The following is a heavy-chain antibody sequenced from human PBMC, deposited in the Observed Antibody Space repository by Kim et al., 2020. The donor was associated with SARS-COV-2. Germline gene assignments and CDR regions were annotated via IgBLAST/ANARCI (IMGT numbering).Heavy chain of an antibody. D-gene: IGHD1-26*01. CDR3: ARLDFVSGGYYWFDP. J-gene: IGHJ5*02. Sequence: SETLSLTCGVSGGSISSGTWWRWVRQPPGKGLEWIGEISHSGSTNYNPSLRSRVTISVDKSKNQFSLSLNSVTGADTAVYYCARLDFVSGGYYWFDPWGQGTLLTLSS. CDR1: GGSISSGTW. CDR2: ISHSGST. V-gene: IGHV4-4*02.